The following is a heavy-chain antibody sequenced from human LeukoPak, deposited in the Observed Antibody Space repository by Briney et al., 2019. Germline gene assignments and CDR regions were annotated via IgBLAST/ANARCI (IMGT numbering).Heavy chain of an antibody. Sequence: PGGSLRLSCAASAFTFSSYAMRWGRQAPREGLERVSTISGSGGSIFYADSVKGRFTISRDNSKNTLYLQMNSLRAEDTSVYYCAKDREIYYYDSSGYPYFDYWGQGTRVTVSS. CDR1: AFTFSSYA. V-gene: IGHV3-23*01. J-gene: IGHJ4*02. CDR2: ISGSGGSI. CDR3: AKDREIYYYDSSGYPYFDY. D-gene: IGHD3-22*01.